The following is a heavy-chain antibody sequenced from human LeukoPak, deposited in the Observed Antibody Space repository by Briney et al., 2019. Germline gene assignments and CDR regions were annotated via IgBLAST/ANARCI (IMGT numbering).Heavy chain of an antibody. CDR1: GFTFSSYA. CDR2: ISGSGGST. CDR3: AKALHTRSHSSGYYSDAFDI. D-gene: IGHD3-22*01. V-gene: IGHV3-23*01. Sequence: GGSLRLSCAASGFTFSSYAMSWVRQAPGKGLEWGSAISGSGGSTYYADSVKGRFTISRDNSKNTLYLQMNSLRAEDTAVYYCAKALHTRSHSSGYYSDAFDIWGQGTMVTVSS. J-gene: IGHJ3*02.